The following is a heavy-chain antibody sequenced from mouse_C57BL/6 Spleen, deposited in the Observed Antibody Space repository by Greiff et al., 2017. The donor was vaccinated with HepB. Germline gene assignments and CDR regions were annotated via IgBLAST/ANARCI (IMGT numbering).Heavy chain of an antibody. CDR2: ISYDGSN. J-gene: IGHJ3*01. CDR3: ASRQLRLWFAY. Sequence: VQLQQSGPGLVKPSQSLSLTCSVTGYSITSGYYWNWIRQFPGNKLEWMGYISYDGSNNYNPSLKNRISITRDTSKNQFFLKLNSVTTEDTATYYCASRQLRLWFAYWGQGTLVTVSA. V-gene: IGHV3-6*01. D-gene: IGHD3-2*02. CDR1: GYSITSGYY.